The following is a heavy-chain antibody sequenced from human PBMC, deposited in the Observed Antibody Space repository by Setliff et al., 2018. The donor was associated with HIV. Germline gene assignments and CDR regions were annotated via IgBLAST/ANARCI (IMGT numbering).Heavy chain of an antibody. V-gene: IGHV1-2*06. Sequence: PSVKVSCKASGYKFTGHHIQWMRQAPGQGLEWMGRINPNMGDTQYAQKFQGRIIMTRDTSINTVYMELSSLTSDDTALYYCARQDIPTGYYLFDYWGQGTQVTVS. CDR2: INPNMGDT. CDR3: ARQDIPTGYYLFDY. J-gene: IGHJ4*02. CDR1: GYKFTGHH. D-gene: IGHD3-9*01.